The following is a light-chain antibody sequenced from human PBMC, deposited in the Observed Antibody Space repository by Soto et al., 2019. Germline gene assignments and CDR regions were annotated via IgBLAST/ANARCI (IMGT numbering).Light chain of an antibody. CDR1: HSVSHY. CDR2: DAS. CDR3: QQRTSWPHT. V-gene: IGKV3-11*01. J-gene: IGKJ1*01. Sequence: EIVLTQSPATLSLSPGERATPSCRASHSVSHYLAWYQQKPGQAPRLLIYDASNRATGIPARFSGGGSGTDFTLTISSLEPEDFAVYYCQQRTSWPHTFGQGTKVEIK.